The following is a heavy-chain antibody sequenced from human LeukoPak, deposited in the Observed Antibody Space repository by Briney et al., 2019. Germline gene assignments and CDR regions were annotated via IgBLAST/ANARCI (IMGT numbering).Heavy chain of an antibody. J-gene: IGHJ4*02. Sequence: SETLSLTCTVSGGSISSGGYYWSWIRQHPGKGLEWIGYIYYSGSTNYNPSLKSRVTISVDTSKNQFSLKLSSVTAADTAVYYCARYYDSSGPFDYWGQGTLVTVSS. CDR2: IYYSGST. D-gene: IGHD3-22*01. CDR1: GGSISSGGYY. CDR3: ARYYDSSGPFDY. V-gene: IGHV4-61*08.